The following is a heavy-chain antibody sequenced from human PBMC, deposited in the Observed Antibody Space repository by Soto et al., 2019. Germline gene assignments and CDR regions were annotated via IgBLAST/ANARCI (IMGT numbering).Heavy chain of an antibody. CDR2: IKSKTDGGTT. CDR3: TTDPEYYDFWSGYYGADYYYGMDV. D-gene: IGHD3-3*01. CDR1: GFTFSNAW. Sequence: PGGSLRLSCAASGFTFSNAWMSWVRQAPGKGLEWVGRIKSKTDGGTTDYAAPVKGRFTISRDDSKNTLYLQMNSLKTEDTAVYYCTTDPEYYDFWSGYYGADYYYGMDVWGHGTTVTVSS. V-gene: IGHV3-15*01. J-gene: IGHJ6*02.